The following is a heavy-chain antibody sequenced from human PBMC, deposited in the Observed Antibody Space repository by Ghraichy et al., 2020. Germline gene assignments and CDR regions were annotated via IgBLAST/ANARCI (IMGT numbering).Heavy chain of an antibody. J-gene: IGHJ4*02. CDR1: PYSISSGHY. V-gene: IGHV4-38-2*02. Sequence: SETLSLTCTVSPYSISSGHYWGWIRQPPGKGLEWIGSMSHNESPYYNPSLKSRVTMSIDTSKNQFSLKVSSVSAADTAVYYCARGVGVDYFPSWGQGILVTVSS. D-gene: IGHD2-8*01. CDR2: MSHNESP. CDR3: ARGVGVDYFPS.